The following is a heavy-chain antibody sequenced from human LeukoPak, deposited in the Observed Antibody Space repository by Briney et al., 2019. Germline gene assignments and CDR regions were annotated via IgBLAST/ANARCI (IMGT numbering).Heavy chain of an antibody. J-gene: IGHJ4*02. Sequence: GGSLRLSCATSGSTVSSNYMSWVRQAPGKGLEWVSVIYDSGTTYYADSVKGRFLIFRDTSKNTVDLQMNSLRVEDTAVYYCAGRRSSGWYAYWGQGTLVTVSS. CDR2: IYDSGTT. CDR1: GSTVSSNY. D-gene: IGHD6-19*01. CDR3: AGRRSSGWYAY. V-gene: IGHV3-53*01.